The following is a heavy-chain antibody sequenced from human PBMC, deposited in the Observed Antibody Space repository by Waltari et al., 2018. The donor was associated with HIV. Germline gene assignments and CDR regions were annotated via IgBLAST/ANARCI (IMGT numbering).Heavy chain of an antibody. V-gene: IGHV3-48*03. CDR1: GFTFSTYE. D-gene: IGHD5-18*01. Sequence: EVQLVESGGGLVQPGGSLRLSCAASGFTFSTYEMNWVRQAPGKGLEWLSFISTSGFTIYYADSVKGRFTISRDNAKNSLYLQMNSLRVEDTAVYYCARCGYSYGGAHDGLDSWGQGTLVTVSS. J-gene: IGHJ5*02. CDR2: ISTSGFTI. CDR3: ARCGYSYGGAHDGLDS.